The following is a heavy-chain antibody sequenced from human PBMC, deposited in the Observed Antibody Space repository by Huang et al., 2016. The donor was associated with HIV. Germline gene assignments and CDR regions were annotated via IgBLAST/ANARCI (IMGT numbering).Heavy chain of an antibody. J-gene: IGHJ4*02. Sequence: QLQLQASVPGQVKPSETLSLTCTASGDFISSTNDYGGWICQSPGKGLDWVGSVYRGGRTNYIPCRKRRVTLSVDMYRNQFSLSFISVAAAGTAVYYCASQHIGAAATWFWGRGTQVAVSS. CDR1: GDFISSTNDY. CDR2: VYRGGRT. V-gene: IGHV4-39*01. CDR3: ASQHIGAAATWF. D-gene: IGHD6-13*01.